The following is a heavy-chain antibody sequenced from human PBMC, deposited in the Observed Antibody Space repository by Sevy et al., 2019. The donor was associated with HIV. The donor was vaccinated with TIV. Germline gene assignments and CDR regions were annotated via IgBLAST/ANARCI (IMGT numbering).Heavy chain of an antibody. CDR3: ARDRVVPAAKGGNWFDP. D-gene: IGHD2-2*01. V-gene: IGHV4-31*03. CDR1: GGSISSGGYY. Sequence: SLTCTVSGGSISSGGYYWSWIRQHPGKGLEWIGYIYYSGSTYYNPSLKSRVTISVDTSKNQFSLKLSSVTAADTAVYYCARDRVVPAAKGGNWFDPWGQGTLVTVSS. J-gene: IGHJ5*02. CDR2: IYYSGST.